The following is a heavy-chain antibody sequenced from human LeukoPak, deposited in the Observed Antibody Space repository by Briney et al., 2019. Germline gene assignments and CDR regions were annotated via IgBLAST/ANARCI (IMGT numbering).Heavy chain of an antibody. D-gene: IGHD6-13*01. Sequence: SETLSLTCTVSGGSVSSGSYYWSWIRQPPGKGLEWIGEINHSGSTNYNPSLKSRVTISVDTSKNQFSLKLSSVTAADTAVYYCARAGYSSSWYFGWGQGTLVTVSS. CDR1: GGSVSSGSYY. CDR3: ARAGYSSSWYFG. V-gene: IGHV4-39*07. J-gene: IGHJ4*02. CDR2: INHSGST.